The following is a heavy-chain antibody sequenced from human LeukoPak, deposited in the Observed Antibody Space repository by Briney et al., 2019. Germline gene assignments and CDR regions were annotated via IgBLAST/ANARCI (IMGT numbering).Heavy chain of an antibody. CDR3: VGYSYGYGAFDI. J-gene: IGHJ3*02. Sequence: GGSLRLSCAASGFTFSSYSMNWVRQAPGKGLEWVSSISSSSSYIYYADSVKGRFTISRDNAKNSLYLQMNSLRAEDTAVYYCVGYSYGYGAFDIWGQGTMVTVSS. D-gene: IGHD5-18*01. CDR1: GFTFSSYS. CDR2: ISSSSSYI. V-gene: IGHV3-21*01.